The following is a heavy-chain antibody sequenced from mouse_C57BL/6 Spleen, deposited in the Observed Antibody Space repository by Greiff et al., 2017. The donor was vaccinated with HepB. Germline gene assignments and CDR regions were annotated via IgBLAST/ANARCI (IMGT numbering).Heavy chain of an antibody. V-gene: IGHV1-53*01. CDR2: INPSNGGT. D-gene: IGHD2-1*01. CDR1: GYTFTSYW. J-gene: IGHJ2*01. CDR3: AREGGNYWYYFDD. Sequence: VQLQQPGTELVKPGASVKLSCKASGYTFTSYWMHWVKQRPGQGLEWIGNINPSNGGTNYNEKFKSKATLTVDKSSSTAYMQLSSLTSEDSAVYYCAREGGNYWYYFDDWGQGTTLTVSS.